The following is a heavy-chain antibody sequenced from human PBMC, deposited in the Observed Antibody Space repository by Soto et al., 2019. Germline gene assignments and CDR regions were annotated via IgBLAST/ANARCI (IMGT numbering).Heavy chain of an antibody. V-gene: IGHV3-11*05. J-gene: IGHJ6*02. CDR1: GFTFSDHY. CDR3: GRGHYGLDV. Sequence: QVQLVQSGGGLVKPGGSLRLSCAASGFTFSDHYMTWIRQAPGKGLEWVSYIGNTNSYTNYADSVRGRFTISRDNAKNSLYLQMNSLRAEDTADYYCGRGHYGLDVWGQGTTVTVSS. CDR2: IGNTNSYT.